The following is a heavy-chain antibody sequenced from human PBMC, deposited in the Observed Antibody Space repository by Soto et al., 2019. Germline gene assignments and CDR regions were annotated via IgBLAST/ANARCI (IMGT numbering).Heavy chain of an antibody. V-gene: IGHV4-39*01. CDR3: ASHANKWNSPKNNPNWFDP. Sequence: PSETLSLTCTVSGGSISSDGDYWSWIRQHPGNGLEWIGYIYYSGSTYYNPSPKSRVTRSVDTSKNQFSRKLSSVTDQDTDVYYCASHANKWNSPKNNPNWFDPWGQGTLVTVSA. CDR2: IYYSGST. J-gene: IGHJ5*02. CDR1: GGSISSDGDY. D-gene: IGHD1-7*01.